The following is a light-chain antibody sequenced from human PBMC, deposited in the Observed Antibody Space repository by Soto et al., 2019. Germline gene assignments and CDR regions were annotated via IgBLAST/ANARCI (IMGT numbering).Light chain of an antibody. CDR3: QQSYSSPPT. CDR1: QSISNH. V-gene: IGKV1-39*01. J-gene: IGKJ1*01. CDR2: AAS. Sequence: SQMTQSPSSLSASVEGRVIITCRASQSISNHLNWYQQKPGKAPKLLIFAASSLQSGVPSRFSGSRSGPDFTLTISSLQPEDFAIYYCQQSYSSPPTFGQGTKVDIK.